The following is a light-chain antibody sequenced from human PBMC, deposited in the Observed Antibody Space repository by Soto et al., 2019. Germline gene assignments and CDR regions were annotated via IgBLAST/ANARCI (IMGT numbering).Light chain of an antibody. Sequence: NFMLTQPHSVSESPGKTVTISCTRSSGSIASKFVQWYQQRPGSAPTTVIYEDNQRPSGVPDRFSGSIDSSSNSASLTISGLKTEDEADYYCQSCDANNVVFGGGTKLTVL. CDR1: SGSIASKF. CDR3: QSCDANNVV. V-gene: IGLV6-57*04. CDR2: EDN. J-gene: IGLJ2*01.